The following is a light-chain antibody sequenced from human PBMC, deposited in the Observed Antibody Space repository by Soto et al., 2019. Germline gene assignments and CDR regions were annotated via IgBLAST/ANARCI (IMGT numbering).Light chain of an antibody. V-gene: IGKV1-33*01. CDR1: EDISNY. CDR2: DAS. CDR3: QQDDNLPLT. Sequence: DIQMTQSPSSLSASVGDRVTITCQASEDISNYLNWYQQKPGKAPKLLIYDASNLETGVPSRFSGSGSGTDFTFTISGLHPDDIATYYCQQDDNLPLTFGPGIKVDIK. J-gene: IGKJ3*01.